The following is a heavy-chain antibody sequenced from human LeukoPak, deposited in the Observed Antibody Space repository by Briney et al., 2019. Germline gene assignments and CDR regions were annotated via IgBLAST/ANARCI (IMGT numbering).Heavy chain of an antibody. CDR2: VYYTGST. Sequence: ETLSLTCSVSGGSVDTFYWTWIRQPPGKGLDWLGHVYYTGSTNYNSSLQDRISISIDMSKNQFSLTLTSVTAADTAFYYCARHVGDYFDSWGQGILVTVSS. V-gene: IGHV4-59*08. J-gene: IGHJ4*02. CDR3: ARHVGDYFDS. D-gene: IGHD1-26*01. CDR1: GGSVDTFY.